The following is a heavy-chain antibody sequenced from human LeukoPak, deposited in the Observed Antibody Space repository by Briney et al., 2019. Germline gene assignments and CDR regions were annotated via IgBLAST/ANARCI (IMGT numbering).Heavy chain of an antibody. CDR1: GFTIRNYV. CDR3: AREGYYGSGSPPSLYFDY. D-gene: IGHD3-10*01. J-gene: IGHJ4*02. CDR2: TSSDLNVK. Sequence: GGSLRLSCAASGFTIRNYVIDWVRQARGKGLEWVAVTSSDLNVKLYADSVKGRFTISRDNSRSTLYLQMNSLRPEDTAIYYCAREGYYGSGSPPSLYFDYWGQGTLVTVSS. V-gene: IGHV3-30-3*01.